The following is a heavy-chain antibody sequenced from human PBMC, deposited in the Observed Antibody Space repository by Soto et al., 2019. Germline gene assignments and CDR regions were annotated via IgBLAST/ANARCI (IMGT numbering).Heavy chain of an antibody. J-gene: IGHJ4*02. CDR2: IYYSGST. V-gene: IGHV4-39*01. CDR3: ARRQYYFDY. CDR1: GGSISTSSNY. Sequence: SETLSLTCTVSGGSISTSSNYWGWIRQPPGKGLEWLGSIYYSGSTYYNPSLKSRVTMSVDTSKNQFSLKLSSVTAADTAVYYCARRQYYFDYWGQGTLVTVS.